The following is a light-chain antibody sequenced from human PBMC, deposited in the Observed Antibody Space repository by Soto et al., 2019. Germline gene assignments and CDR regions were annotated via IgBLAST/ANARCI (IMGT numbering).Light chain of an antibody. J-gene: IGKJ4*01. V-gene: IGKV1D-12*01. CDR1: QGISSW. CDR3: QQYISYPLT. Sequence: DIQMTQSPSSVSASVGDRVTITCRASQGISSWLAWYQRKPGRAPKLLIYAASRLQAGVPLRFSGSGSGTDFTLTISDLQPEDFATYYCQQYISYPLTFGGGTKVDIK. CDR2: AAS.